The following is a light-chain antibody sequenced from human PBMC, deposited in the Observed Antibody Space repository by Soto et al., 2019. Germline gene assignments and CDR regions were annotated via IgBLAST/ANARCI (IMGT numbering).Light chain of an antibody. J-gene: IGKJ1*01. V-gene: IGKV3-20*01. Sequence: EIVMTQSPATLSVSPGERATLSCRASQSVTNSYLAWYQQKPGQAPRLLIFGASTRAAGIPARFSGSGSGTDFTLTIRRLEPDDFAVYYCQQYGSSPRTFGQGTKVDIK. CDR1: QSVTNSY. CDR3: QQYGSSPRT. CDR2: GAS.